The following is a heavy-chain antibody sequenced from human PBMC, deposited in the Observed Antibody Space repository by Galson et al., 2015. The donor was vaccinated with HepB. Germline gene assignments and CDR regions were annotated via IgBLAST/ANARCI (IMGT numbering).Heavy chain of an antibody. V-gene: IGHV3-11*06. Sequence: SLRLSCAASGFTFSDYYMSWIRQAPGKGLEWVSYISSSSSYTNYADSVKGRFTISRDNAKNSLYLQMNSLRAEDTAVYYCARIKFGEFLGDDAFDIWGQGTMVTVSS. CDR1: GFTFSDYY. CDR2: ISSSSSYT. J-gene: IGHJ3*02. CDR3: ARIKFGEFLGDDAFDI. D-gene: IGHD3-10*01.